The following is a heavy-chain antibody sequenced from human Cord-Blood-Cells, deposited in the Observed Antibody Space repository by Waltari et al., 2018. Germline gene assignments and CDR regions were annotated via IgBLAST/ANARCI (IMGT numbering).Heavy chain of an antibody. CDR2: IKQDGSEK. Sequence: EVQLVESGGGVVQPGGALRLSCAASGFTFSSHWMSWVRQAPGKGLEWVANIKQDGSEKYYVDSVKGRFTISRDNAKNSLYLQMNSLRAEDTAVYYCARGGDFDYWGQGTLVTVSS. V-gene: IGHV3-7*01. J-gene: IGHJ4*02. CDR1: GFTFSSHW. CDR3: ARGGDFDY.